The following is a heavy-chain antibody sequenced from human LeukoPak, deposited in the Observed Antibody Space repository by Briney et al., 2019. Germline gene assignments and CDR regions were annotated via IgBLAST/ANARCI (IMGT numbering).Heavy chain of an antibody. J-gene: IGHJ4*02. V-gene: IGHV4-59*01. CDR3: ARTYGDHVPGYFDY. D-gene: IGHD4-17*01. CDR2: IYYSGST. CDR1: GGSISSYY. Sequence: PSEALSLTCTVSGGSISSYYWSWIRQPPGKGLEWIGYIYYSGSTNYNPSLKSRVTISVDTSKNQFSLKLSSVTAADTAVYYCARTYGDHVPGYFDYWGQGTLVTVSS.